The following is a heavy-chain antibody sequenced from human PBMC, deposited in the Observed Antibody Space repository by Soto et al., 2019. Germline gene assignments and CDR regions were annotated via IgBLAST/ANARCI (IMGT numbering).Heavy chain of an antibody. Sequence: QVQLQQSGPGLVKPSETLSLTCTVSSGPSRSHNWGWIRQPPGRGLEWIGYVYYTGSTSYNPSLKRRVTTSADTSTYHISLPLSSVTAADTAVYYCVRQGIGDLHGLVDVWGQGTTVSVSS. V-gene: IGHV4-59*08. D-gene: IGHD3-10*01. CDR3: VRQGIGDLHGLVDV. J-gene: IGHJ6*02. CDR2: VYYTGST. CDR1: SGPSRSHN.